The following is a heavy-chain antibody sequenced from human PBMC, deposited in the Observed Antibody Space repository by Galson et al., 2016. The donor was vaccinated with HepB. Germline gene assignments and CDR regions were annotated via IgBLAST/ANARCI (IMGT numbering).Heavy chain of an antibody. Sequence: QSGAEVKKPGESLKISCRGSGYSFGSYWIGWVRQMPGKGLEWMGIIYPGDFDIRYGPSFQGQVTISVDKSISTAYLRWSSRTASDTAMYYCPRSLTGSYDFWGAIYNYYAKDVGGQGATVTVS. CDR3: PRSLTGSYDFWGAIYNYYAKDV. CDR1: GYSFGSYW. CDR2: IYPGDFDI. J-gene: IGHJ6*02. V-gene: IGHV5-51*01. D-gene: IGHD3-3*01.